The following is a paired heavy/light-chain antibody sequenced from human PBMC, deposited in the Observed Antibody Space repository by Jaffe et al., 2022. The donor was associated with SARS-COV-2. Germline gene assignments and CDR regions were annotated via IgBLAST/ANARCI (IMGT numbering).Heavy chain of an antibody. J-gene: IGHJ4*02. Sequence: QVQLQESGPGLVKPSETLSLTCTFSGGSISNYYWNWIRQPPGKGLEWIGYISYTGTTNYNPSLKSRLTISLDTSKNQFSLKLSSVTAADTAVYYCARGGSHGDYQRFDYWGQGTLVTVSS. CDR1: GGSISNYY. D-gene: IGHD4-17*01. CDR3: ARGGSHGDYQRFDY. V-gene: IGHV4-59*08. CDR2: ISYTGTT.
Light chain of an antibody. Sequence: DIVMTQSPDSLAVSLGERATINCKSSQSVLYSSNNKNYLAWYQQKPGQPPKLLIYWASTRGSGVPDRFSGSGSGTDFTLTISSLQAEDVAVYYCQQYYGTPLTFGPGTKVDIK. V-gene: IGKV4-1*01. CDR3: QQYYGTPLT. J-gene: IGKJ3*01. CDR2: WAS. CDR1: QSVLYSSNNKNY.